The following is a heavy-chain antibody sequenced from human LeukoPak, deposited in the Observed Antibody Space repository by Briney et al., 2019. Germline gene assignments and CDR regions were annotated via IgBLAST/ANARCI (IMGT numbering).Heavy chain of an antibody. CDR2: FDPEDGET. CDR1: GYTLTELS. CDR3: ASLIEYSSSRVRTDDAFDI. J-gene: IGHJ3*02. D-gene: IGHD6-6*01. V-gene: IGHV1-24*01. Sequence: ASVKVSCKVSGYTLTELSMHWVRQAPGKGLEWMGGFDPEDGETIYAQKFQGRVTMTEDTSTDTAYMELRSLRSDDTAVYYCASLIEYSSSRVRTDDAFDIWGQGTMVTVSS.